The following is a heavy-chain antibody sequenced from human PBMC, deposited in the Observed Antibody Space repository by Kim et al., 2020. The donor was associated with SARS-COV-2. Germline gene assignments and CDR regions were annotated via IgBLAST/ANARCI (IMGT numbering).Heavy chain of an antibody. D-gene: IGHD2-21*02. V-gene: IGHV3-23*01. CDR3: AEAYCGGDCYGGVGY. CDR2: ISDSGAKT. J-gene: IGHJ4*02. Sequence: GGSLRLSCVASGFTFSSYVMTWVRQAQGKGLEWVSGISDSGAKTYYADSVKGRFTISRDNSKDTLYLQMSSLRVEDTAVYYCAEAYCGGDCYGGVGYWGQGTLVTVSS. CDR1: GFTFSSYV.